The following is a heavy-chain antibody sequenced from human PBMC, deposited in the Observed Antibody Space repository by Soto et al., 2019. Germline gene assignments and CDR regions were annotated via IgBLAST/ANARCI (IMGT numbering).Heavy chain of an antibody. CDR2: IYYTGST. V-gene: IGHV4-30-4*01. D-gene: IGHD3-10*01. CDR1: GGSISSGNIY. Sequence: QVQLQESGPGVVTPSQILSLTCTVSGGSISSGNIYWSWLRQPPGKGLEWIGYIYYTGSTYYNPSLTSRVTISVNPSKNQFSLTLTSVTAADTAIYYCARVTMVRGVMADYWGQGTLVTVSS. J-gene: IGHJ4*02. CDR3: ARVTMVRGVMADY.